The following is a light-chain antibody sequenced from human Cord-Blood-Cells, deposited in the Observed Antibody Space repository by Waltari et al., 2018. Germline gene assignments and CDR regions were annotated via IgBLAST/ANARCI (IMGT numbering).Light chain of an antibody. CDR1: QSVLSRSNNKNS. J-gene: IGKJ1*01. V-gene: IGKV4-1*01. CDR2: WAS. CDR3: QQYYSTPWT. Sequence: MVLTQSPDPLVVCMRVRASLNSTCGQSVLSRSNNKNSLAWSQQKPGQPPKLLIYWASTRESGVPDRFSGSGSGTDFTLTISSLQAEDVAVYYCQQYYSTPWTFGQGTKVEIK.